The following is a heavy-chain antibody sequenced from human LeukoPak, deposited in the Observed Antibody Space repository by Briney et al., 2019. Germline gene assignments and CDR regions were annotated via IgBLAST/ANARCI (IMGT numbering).Heavy chain of an antibody. J-gene: IGHJ1*01. V-gene: IGHV4-34*01. D-gene: IGHD3-22*01. Sequence: PSETLSLTCAVYGGSFSGYYWSWIRQPPGKGLEWIGEINHSGSTNYNPSLKSRVTISVDTSKNQFSLKLSSVTAADTAVYHCARGSGYYLQKYFQHWGQGTLVTVSS. CDR1: GGSFSGYY. CDR2: INHSGST. CDR3: ARGSGYYLQKYFQH.